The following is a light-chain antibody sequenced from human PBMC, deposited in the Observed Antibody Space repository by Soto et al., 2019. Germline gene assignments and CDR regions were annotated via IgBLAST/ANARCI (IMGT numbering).Light chain of an antibody. V-gene: IGLV2-14*01. CDR2: DVS. CDR1: SSDVGGYNY. J-gene: IGLJ2*01. CDR3: SSYTGSSTYVV. Sequence: QSALTQPASVYGSPGQSITISCTGTSSDVGGYNYVSWYQQHPGKAPKLMIYDVSNRPSGVSNRFSGSKSANTASLTISGLQAEDEADYYCSSYTGSSTYVVFGGGTKLTVL.